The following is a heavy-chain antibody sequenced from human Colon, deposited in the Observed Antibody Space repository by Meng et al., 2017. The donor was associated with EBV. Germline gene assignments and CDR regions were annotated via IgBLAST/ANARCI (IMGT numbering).Heavy chain of an antibody. V-gene: IGHV1-18*01. CDR2: ISGYNGNT. CDR1: GYTFSSHG. D-gene: IGHD3-22*01. Sequence: QVQLVQSGTEVKKPGASVKVSCTASGYTFSSHGIGWVRQAPGQGLEWMGWISGYNGNTNYAQKFQGRVTMTTDTSTTTAYMELRSLRSDDTAVYYCAREMPMTCYFDQWGQGTLVTVSS. CDR3: AREMPMTCYFDQ. J-gene: IGHJ4*03.